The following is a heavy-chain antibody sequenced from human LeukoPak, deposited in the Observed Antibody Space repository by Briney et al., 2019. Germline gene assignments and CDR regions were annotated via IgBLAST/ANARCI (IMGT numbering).Heavy chain of an antibody. CDR3: ARRYDSSGYYNPHFDY. CDR1: GGSISSYY. CDR2: IYTSGST. J-gene: IGHJ4*02. V-gene: IGHV4-4*07. Sequence: SETLSLTCTVSGGSISSYYWSWIRQPAGKGLEWIGRIYTSGSTNYNPSLKSRVTMSVDTSKNQFSLKLSSVTAADTAVYYCARRYDSSGYYNPHFDYWGQGTLVTVSS. D-gene: IGHD3-22*01.